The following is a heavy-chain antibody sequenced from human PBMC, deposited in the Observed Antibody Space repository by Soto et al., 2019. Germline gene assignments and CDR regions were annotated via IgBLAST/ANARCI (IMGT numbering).Heavy chain of an antibody. CDR1: GGSISSYY. Sequence: SETLSLTCTVSGGSISSYYWSWIRQPPGKGLEWIGYIYYSGSTNYNPSLKSRVTISVDTSKNQFSLKLSSVTAADTAVYYCARDGRNSSGWDDAFDIWGQGTMVTVSS. CDR3: ARDGRNSSGWDDAFDI. J-gene: IGHJ3*02. D-gene: IGHD6-19*01. V-gene: IGHV4-59*01. CDR2: IYYSGST.